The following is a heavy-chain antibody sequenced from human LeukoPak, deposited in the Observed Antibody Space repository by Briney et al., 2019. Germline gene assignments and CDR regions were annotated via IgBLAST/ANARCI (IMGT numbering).Heavy chain of an antibody. CDR1: RFTCDDYA. Sequence: GRSVRLSCAASRFTCDDYAMQWLPQAPGHGRVWVSGISWNSANIGCAHSVRGRFTIYRDNRKNSLYLQMHSLRAEDTALYYCAKDIGRGITIFGVAYDYWGQGNLVTVSS. V-gene: IGHV3-9*01. D-gene: IGHD3-3*01. J-gene: IGHJ4*02. CDR2: ISWNSANI. CDR3: AKDIGRGITIFGVAYDY.